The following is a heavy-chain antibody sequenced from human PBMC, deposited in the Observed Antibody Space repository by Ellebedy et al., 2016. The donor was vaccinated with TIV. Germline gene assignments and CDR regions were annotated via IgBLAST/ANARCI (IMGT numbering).Heavy chain of an antibody. CDR3: ARDREGSGSPPAAY. CDR2: IFYSVTT. CDR1: NGSLSTYY. V-gene: IGHV4-59*01. Sequence: MPSETLSLTCTVSNGSLSTYYWSWIRQSPGKGLEWIGYIFYSVTTSYNPSFSSRATMSVDTAKNQFSLKLSSVTAADTAVYYCARDREGSGSPPAAYWGQGTRVTVSS. J-gene: IGHJ4*02. D-gene: IGHD3-10*01.